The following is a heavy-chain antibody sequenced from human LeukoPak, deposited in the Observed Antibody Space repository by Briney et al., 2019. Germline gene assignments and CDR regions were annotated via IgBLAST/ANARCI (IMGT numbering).Heavy chain of an antibody. D-gene: IGHD3-22*01. CDR3: ARATYYYDSSGYYPLNWFDP. J-gene: IGHJ5*02. CDR1: GGSFSGYY. CDR2: INHSGST. V-gene: IGHV4-34*01. Sequence: SETLSLTCAVYGGSFSGYYWSWIRQPPGKGLEWIGEINHSGSTNYNPSLKSRVTISVDTSKNQFSLTLSSVTAADTAVYYCARATYYYDSSGYYPLNWFDPWGQGTLVTVSS.